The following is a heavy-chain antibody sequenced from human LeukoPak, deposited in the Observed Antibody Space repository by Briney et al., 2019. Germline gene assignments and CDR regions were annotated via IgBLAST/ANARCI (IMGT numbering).Heavy chain of an antibody. CDR2: IYTSGST. V-gene: IGHV4-4*07. J-gene: IGHJ4*02. CDR1: GGSISSYS. Sequence: SETLSLTCTVSGGSISSYSWSWIRQPPGKGLEWIGRIYTSGSTNYNPSLKSRVTMSVDTSKNQFSLKLSSVTAADTAVYYCAREHTTRGGTDYWGQGTLVTVSS. D-gene: IGHD1-26*01. CDR3: AREHTTRGGTDY.